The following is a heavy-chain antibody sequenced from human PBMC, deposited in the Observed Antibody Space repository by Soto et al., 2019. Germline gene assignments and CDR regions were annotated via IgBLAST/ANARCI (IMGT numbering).Heavy chain of an antibody. D-gene: IGHD3-3*01. Sequence: PGGSLRLSCAASGFTFSSYCMHWVRQAPGKGLEWVSSISSSSSNIYYADSVKGRFTISRDNSKNSLYLQMNSLRAEDTAVYYCARDGYTDFWSGYYLTWGQGTLVTVSS. CDR2: ISSSSSNI. CDR3: ARDGYTDFWSGYYLT. V-gene: IGHV3-21*01. J-gene: IGHJ5*02. CDR1: GFTFSSYC.